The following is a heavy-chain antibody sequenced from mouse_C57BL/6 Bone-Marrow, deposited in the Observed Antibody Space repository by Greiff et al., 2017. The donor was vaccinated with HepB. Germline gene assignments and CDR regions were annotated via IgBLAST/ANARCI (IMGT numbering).Heavy chain of an antibody. CDR2: IHPSDSDT. J-gene: IGHJ1*03. D-gene: IGHD1-1*01. V-gene: IGHV1-74*01. CDR1: GYTFTSYW. Sequence: VKLQQPGAELVKPGASVKVSCKASGYTFTSYWMHWVKQRPGQGLEWIGRIHPSDSDTNYNQKFKGKATLTVDTSSSTAYMQLSSLTSEDSAVYYCAGGFRYYGSSYRYFDVWGTGTTVTVSS. CDR3: AGGFRYYGSSYRYFDV.